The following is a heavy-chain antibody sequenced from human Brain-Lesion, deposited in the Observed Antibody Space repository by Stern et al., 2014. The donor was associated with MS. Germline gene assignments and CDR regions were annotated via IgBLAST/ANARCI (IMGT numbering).Heavy chain of an antibody. CDR3: ATYYYDSTGYNDF. Sequence: QLVQSGAEVKKPGASVKVSCKASGYTFTGYYMHWVRQAPGQGLEWMGWINPKSGGTNYAQKFQGWVTMTRDTSINTASMELSRLRSDDTAVYYCATYYYDSTGYNDFWGQGTLVTVSS. V-gene: IGHV1-2*04. J-gene: IGHJ4*02. CDR2: INPKSGGT. D-gene: IGHD3-22*01. CDR1: GYTFTGYY.